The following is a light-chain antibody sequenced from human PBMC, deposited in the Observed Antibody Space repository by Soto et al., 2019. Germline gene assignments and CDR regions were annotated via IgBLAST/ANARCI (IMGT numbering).Light chain of an antibody. CDR3: QVWDSNSDHPV. CDR2: YDN. V-gene: IGLV3-21*04. CDR1: NIGSKS. Sequence: SYELAQPPSVSVAPGETATITCGENNIGSKSVHWYKQKPGQAPVLVIYYDNDRPSGIPERFSGSNSGDPATLTVSRVEAGDEADYYCQVWDSNSDHPVFGGGTKVTVL. J-gene: IGLJ3*02.